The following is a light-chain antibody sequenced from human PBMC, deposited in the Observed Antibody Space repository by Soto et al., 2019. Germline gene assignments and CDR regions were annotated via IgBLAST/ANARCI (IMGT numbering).Light chain of an antibody. Sequence: EIVMTQSPATLSVSPGERATLSCRASQSVSSNLAWYQQKPGQAPRLLIYGASTRATDIPDRFSGHGFGINFPLTISSLQPEDFATYYCQQLRAYPHIFGQGTKLDIK. V-gene: IGKV3-15*01. CDR2: GAS. J-gene: IGKJ2*01. CDR1: QSVSSN. CDR3: QQLRAYPHI.